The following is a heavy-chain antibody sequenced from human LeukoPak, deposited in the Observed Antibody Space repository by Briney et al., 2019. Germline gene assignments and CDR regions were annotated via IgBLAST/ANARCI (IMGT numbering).Heavy chain of an antibody. J-gene: IGHJ6*03. CDR2: ICTSGST. V-gene: IGHV4-4*07. CDR3: ARTYDSPGYYSPDYYYMDV. D-gene: IGHD3-22*01. Sequence: PSETLSLTCTVSGGSISTYCWSWIRQPAGKGLEWIGHICTSGSTNYIPSLKSRVTMSVDTSNNEFSLKLNSVTAADTAVYYCARTYDSPGYYSPDYYYMDVWGKGTTVTISS. CDR1: GGSISTYC.